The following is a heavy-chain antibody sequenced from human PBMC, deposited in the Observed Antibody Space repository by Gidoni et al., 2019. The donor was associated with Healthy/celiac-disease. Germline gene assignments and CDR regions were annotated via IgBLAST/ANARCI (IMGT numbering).Heavy chain of an antibody. CDR2: IYYSGST. D-gene: IGHD6-19*01. V-gene: IGHV4-39*01. CDR3: ARHRSRSVAGGYYFDY. CDR1: GGSISSSSYY. J-gene: IGHJ4*02. Sequence: QLQLQESGPGLVKPSETLSLTCTVSGGSISSSSYYWGWLRQPPGKGLEWIGSIYYSGSTYYHPSLKSRVTISVDTSKNQFSLKLSSVTAADTAVYYCARHRSRSVAGGYYFDYWGQGTLVTVSS.